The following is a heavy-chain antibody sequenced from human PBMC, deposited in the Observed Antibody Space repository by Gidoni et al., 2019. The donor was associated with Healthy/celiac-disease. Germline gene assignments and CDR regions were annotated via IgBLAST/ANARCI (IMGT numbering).Heavy chain of an antibody. Sequence: EVQLLESGGGLVQPGGSLRLSCAASGFTFSSYAMSWVRQAPGKGLEWVSAISGSGGSTYYADSVKGRFTISRDNSKNTLYLQMNSLRAEDTAVYYCAKDLISSGYYRAEYFQHWGQGTLVTVSS. CDR1: GFTFSSYA. J-gene: IGHJ1*01. CDR2: ISGSGGST. D-gene: IGHD3-22*01. CDR3: AKDLISSGYYRAEYFQH. V-gene: IGHV3-23*01.